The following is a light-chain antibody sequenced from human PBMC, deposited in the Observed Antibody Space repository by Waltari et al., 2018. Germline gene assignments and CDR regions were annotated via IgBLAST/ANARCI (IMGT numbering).Light chain of an antibody. V-gene: IGLV2-23*02. CDR3: CSYAGNYIHVL. CDR1: SSDVGGYTS. Sequence: QSALTQPASVSGSPGQSITISCTGTSSDVGGYTSVSWYQHHPGKAPKVIIYDVSQRPSGVFNRFSGSKSGNTASLTISGLQPEDEADYFCCSYAGNYIHVLFGGGTKLTVL. J-gene: IGLJ2*01. CDR2: DVS.